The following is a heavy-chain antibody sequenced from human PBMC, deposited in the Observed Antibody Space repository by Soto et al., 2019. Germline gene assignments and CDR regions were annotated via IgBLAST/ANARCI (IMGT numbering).Heavy chain of an antibody. V-gene: IGHV1-69*01. J-gene: IGHJ2*01. CDR3: AGVAGPEQQNWYFDL. CDR1: GGTFSSYA. D-gene: IGHD6-25*01. CDR2: IIPIFGTT. Sequence: QVQLVQSGAEVKKPGSSVKVSCKASGGTFSSYAISWVRQAPGQGLEWMGGIIPIFGTTNYAQKFQGRVTITADESTSTAYMELSSLRSEDTAVYYCAGVAGPEQQNWYFDLWGRGTLVTVSS.